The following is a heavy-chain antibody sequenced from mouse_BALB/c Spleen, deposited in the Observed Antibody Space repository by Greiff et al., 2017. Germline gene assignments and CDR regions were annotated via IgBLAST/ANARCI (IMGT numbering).Heavy chain of an antibody. J-gene: IGHJ4*01. CDR1: GFTFSSYT. CDR3: AAGGYAMDY. CDR2: ISSGSSTI. V-gene: IGHV5-17*02. Sequence: EVKLVESGGGLVQPGGSLKLSCAASGFTFSSYTMSWVRQAPEKGLEWVAYISSGSSTIYYADTVKGRFTISRDNPKNTLFLQMTSLRSEDTAMYYCAAGGYAMDYWGQGTSVTVSS.